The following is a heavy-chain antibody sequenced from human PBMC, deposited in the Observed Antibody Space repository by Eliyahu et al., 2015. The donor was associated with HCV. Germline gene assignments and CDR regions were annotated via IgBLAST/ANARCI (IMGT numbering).Heavy chain of an antibody. V-gene: IGHV3-23*01. Sequence: EVQLLESXGGLLQPGGSLRLPCAASGFTFXTYAMSWVRQAPGKGLEXVSAISGRGGSTYYADSVKGRFTISRDNSKNTLYLQMNSLRAEDTAVYYCAKGEYCSSTTCYAGVKDYWGQGTLVTVSS. CDR2: ISGRGGST. D-gene: IGHD2-2*01. CDR1: GFTFXTYA. CDR3: AKGEYCSSTTCYAGVKDY. J-gene: IGHJ4*02.